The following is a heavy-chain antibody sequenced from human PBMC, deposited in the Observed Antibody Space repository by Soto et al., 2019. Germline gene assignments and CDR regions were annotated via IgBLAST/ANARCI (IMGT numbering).Heavy chain of an antibody. D-gene: IGHD3-10*01. Sequence: QVQLVESGGGVVQPGRSLRLSCAASGFIFSNYVLYWVRQAPGKGLEWVAFMSYDGTTKSYADTVKGRFTISRDNSQNTLYLQMNSLRPEDTGVYYCARDVLWSRYFDYWGQGTLVTVSS. CDR2: MSYDGTTK. CDR1: GFIFSNYV. J-gene: IGHJ4*02. V-gene: IGHV3-30-3*01. CDR3: ARDVLWSRYFDY.